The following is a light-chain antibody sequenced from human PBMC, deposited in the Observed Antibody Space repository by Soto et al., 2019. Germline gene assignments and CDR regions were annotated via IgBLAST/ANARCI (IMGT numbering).Light chain of an antibody. CDR3: LQYSKWPRT. CDR2: GAS. Sequence: EIVMTQSPVTLTVSTGERATPASRASQSVSSNLAWFKQTPGQAPRLVSYGASSRAARIPARGSGGGAWTEFTLTMTSLNSQNFDIYYCLQYSKWPRTFGQGTKVEI. J-gene: IGKJ1*01. V-gene: IGKV3-15*01. CDR1: QSVSSN.